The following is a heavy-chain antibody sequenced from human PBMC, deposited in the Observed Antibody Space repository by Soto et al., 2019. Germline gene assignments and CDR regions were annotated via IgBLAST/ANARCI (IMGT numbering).Heavy chain of an antibody. D-gene: IGHD5-12*01. CDR2: IDFSGTT. CDR1: GSSITSTNNY. V-gene: IGHV4-39*01. CDR3: ARHRSYSAFATAAFDI. J-gene: IGHJ3*02. Sequence: QLQLQESGPGLVKPSATLSLTCTVSGSSITSTNNYWNWIRQAPGKGLEWIGCIDFSGTTSYKVSLKSRVTISVAPYTNQCTLKLSSVTAADAAVYYCARHRSYSAFATAAFDIWGQGTVVTVSS.